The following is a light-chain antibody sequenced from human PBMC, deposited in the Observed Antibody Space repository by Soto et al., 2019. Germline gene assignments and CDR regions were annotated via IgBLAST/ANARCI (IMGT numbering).Light chain of an antibody. CDR1: QSVNGD. V-gene: IGKV3-15*01. J-gene: IGKJ4*01. CDR2: GAT. Sequence: RVMTQSPATLSVSPGERATLFCRASQSVNGDLAWYQQRPGQAPRLLIFGATSRATAVPARFSGSGSGTDFTLTINGLQSDDVGVYFCQQYHVWPLAFGGGTKV. CDR3: QQYHVWPLA.